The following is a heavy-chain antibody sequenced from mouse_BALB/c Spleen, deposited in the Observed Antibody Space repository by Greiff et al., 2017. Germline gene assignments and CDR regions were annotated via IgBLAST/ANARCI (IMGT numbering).Heavy chain of an antibody. V-gene: IGHV1S81*02. CDR1: GYTFTSYY. J-gene: IGHJ4*01. CDR2: INPSNGGT. D-gene: IGHD1-1*01. Sequence: QVQLQQSGAELVKPGASVKLSCKASGYTFTSYYMYWVKQRPGQGLEWIGEINPSNGGTNFNEKFKSKATLTVDKSSSTAYMQLSSLTSEDSAVYYCTRSFYYYGTYYAMDYWGQGTSVTVSS. CDR3: TRSFYYYGTYYAMDY.